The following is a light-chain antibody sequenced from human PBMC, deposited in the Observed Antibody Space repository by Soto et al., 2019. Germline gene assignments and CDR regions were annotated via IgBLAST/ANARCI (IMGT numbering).Light chain of an antibody. CDR1: QSVSSSY. Sequence: EIVLTQSPGTLSLSPGERATLSCRASQSVSSSYLAWYQQKPGQAPRLLIYGASSRATGIPDRFSGSGSGTDFTLTISRLGPEDFAVYYCQLYGSSPRTFGQGTKVEIK. CDR2: GAS. CDR3: QLYGSSPRT. V-gene: IGKV3-20*01. J-gene: IGKJ1*01.